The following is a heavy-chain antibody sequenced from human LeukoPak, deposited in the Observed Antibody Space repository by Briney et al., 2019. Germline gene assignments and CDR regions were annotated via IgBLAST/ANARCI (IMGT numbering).Heavy chain of an antibody. CDR2: ISYDGSNK. J-gene: IGHJ4*02. Sequence: GGSLRLSCAASGFTFSSYGMHWVRQAPGKGLEWVAVISYDGSNKYYADSVMGRFTISRDNSKNTLYLQMNSLRAEDTAVYYCARGPITMIVFGDTYYFDYWGQGTLVTVSS. CDR3: ARGPITMIVFGDTYYFDY. D-gene: IGHD3-22*01. CDR1: GFTFSSYG. V-gene: IGHV3-30*03.